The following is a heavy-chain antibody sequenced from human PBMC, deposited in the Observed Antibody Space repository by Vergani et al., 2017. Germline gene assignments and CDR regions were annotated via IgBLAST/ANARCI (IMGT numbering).Heavy chain of an antibody. CDR1: GYSFTNYW. J-gene: IGHJ4*01. CDR2: IHPADSDT. Sequence: EVQLVQSGAEVKKPGESLKISCQISGYSFTNYWIGWVRQMPGKGLEWMGIIHPADSDTRYSPSFQGQVTISVDKSISTAYLQRSSLRASDSAMYYCARLQFSTMVRGVTIFDYWGHGILVTVSS. V-gene: IGHV5-51*01. D-gene: IGHD3-10*01. CDR3: ARLQFSTMVRGVTIFDY.